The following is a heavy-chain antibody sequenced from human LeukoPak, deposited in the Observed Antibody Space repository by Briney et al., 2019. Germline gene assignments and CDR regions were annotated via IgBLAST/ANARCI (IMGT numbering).Heavy chain of an antibody. D-gene: IGHD3-10*01. V-gene: IGHV3-23*01. J-gene: IGHJ4*02. Sequence: PEGLMRVSWAATGFTFSSYDMSWVRKAPGKGLEWVSVISGSGGTTYYADSVKGRFTISRDNSKNTLYLQMNSLRAEDTAVYYCAKDGYYGSGYDYFDYWGQGTLVTVSS. CDR3: AKDGYYGSGYDYFDY. CDR1: GFTFSSYD. CDR2: ISGSGGTT.